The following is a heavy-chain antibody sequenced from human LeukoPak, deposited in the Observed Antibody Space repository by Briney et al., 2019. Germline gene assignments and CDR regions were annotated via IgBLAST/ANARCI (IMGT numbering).Heavy chain of an antibody. CDR3: ARGITMVDDAFDI. CDR2: ISSSGSTI. D-gene: IGHD3-10*01. CDR1: GFTFSGYE. Sequence: GGSLRLSCAASGFTFSGYEMNWVRQAPGKGLEWVSYISSSGSTIYYADSVKGRFTISRDNAKNSLYLQMNSLRAEDTAVYYCARGITMVDDAFDIWGQGTMVTVSS. V-gene: IGHV3-48*03. J-gene: IGHJ3*02.